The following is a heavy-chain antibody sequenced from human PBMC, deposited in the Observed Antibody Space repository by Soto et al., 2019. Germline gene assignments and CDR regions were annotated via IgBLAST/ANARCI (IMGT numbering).Heavy chain of an antibody. Sequence: QVQLQQWGAGLLKPSETLSLTCAVYGGSFSGYYWSWIRQPPGKGLEWIGEINHSGSTNYNPSLKTRVTISVDTSKNQFSLKLSSVTAADTAVYYCARCRSSSRPFDYWGQGTLVTVSS. CDR3: ARCRSSSRPFDY. CDR2: INHSGST. V-gene: IGHV4-34*01. D-gene: IGHD6-13*01. CDR1: GGSFSGYY. J-gene: IGHJ4*02.